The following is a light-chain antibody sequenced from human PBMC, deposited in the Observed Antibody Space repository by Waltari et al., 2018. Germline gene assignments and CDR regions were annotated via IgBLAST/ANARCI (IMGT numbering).Light chain of an antibody. CDR2: EIR. Sequence: QSALTQPASVSGSRGQTITIFLTAFNSNVNIFHLLTWYQHHPCRDPRLLIYEIRQRPSGISNRFSGSKTGNTASLTTSGRQPEDEADYFCCSFAGYGIYVFGSGTQVSVL. V-gene: IGLV2-23*02. CDR3: CSFAGYGIYV. J-gene: IGLJ1*01. CDR1: NSNVNIFHL.